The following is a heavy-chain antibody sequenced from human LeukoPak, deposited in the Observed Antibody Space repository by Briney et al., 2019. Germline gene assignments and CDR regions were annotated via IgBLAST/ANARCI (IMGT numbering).Heavy chain of an antibody. Sequence: NASETLSLTCTVSGGSISGYYWSWIRQPPGKGLQWIGYIYYSGSANYNPSLKSRVTISVDTSKNQFPLKLSSVTATDTAVYYCARHVEQWLTPFDFWGRGTLVTVSS. CDR3: ARHVEQWLTPFDF. D-gene: IGHD6-19*01. V-gene: IGHV4-59*08. J-gene: IGHJ4*02. CDR1: GGSISGYY. CDR2: IYYSGSA.